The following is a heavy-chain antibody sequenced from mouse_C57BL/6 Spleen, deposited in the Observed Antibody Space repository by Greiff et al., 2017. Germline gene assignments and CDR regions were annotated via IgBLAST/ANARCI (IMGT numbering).Heavy chain of an antibody. CDR3: SLGSSGYVAWFAD. Sequence: VQLVETGGGLVRPGTSLKLSCVTSGFTFSNYRMHWLRQPPGKRLEWIAVITVKSDNYGSNYAVSGKGRFAISRNDSKSSVYLEMNRLREEDTATYFCSLGSSGYVAWFADWGQGTLVTVSA. D-gene: IGHD3-2*02. V-gene: IGHV13-2*01. CDR2: ITVKSDNYGS. CDR1: GFTFSNYR. J-gene: IGHJ3*01.